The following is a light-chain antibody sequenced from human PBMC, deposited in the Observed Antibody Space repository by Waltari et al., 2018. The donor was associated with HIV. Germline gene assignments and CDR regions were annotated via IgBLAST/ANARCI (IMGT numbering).Light chain of an antibody. Sequence: QSALTQPRSVSGSPGQSVTISCTGTSSDIGGYKYVSWYQQYPGKAPKVVIYDVSERPSGVPDRFSGSKSGNTASLTISGLQAGDEADYYCCSYAGSYTWLFGGGTKLTVL. CDR3: CSYAGSYTWL. J-gene: IGLJ3*02. CDR2: DVS. V-gene: IGLV2-11*01. CDR1: SSDIGGYKY.